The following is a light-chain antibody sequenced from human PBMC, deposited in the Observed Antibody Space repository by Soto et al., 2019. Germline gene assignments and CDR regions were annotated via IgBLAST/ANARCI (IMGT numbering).Light chain of an antibody. J-gene: IGKJ1*01. CDR1: QSIRRF. Sequence: DIHMTQYPSSLSASVGYRVTITFRASQSIRRFLAWYQQKPGKAPKLLIYQASNLESGVPSRFSGSGSGTEFTLTISSLQPDDLAVYYCQQYNYYRWTFGQGTKVDIK. V-gene: IGKV1-5*03. CDR2: QAS. CDR3: QQYNYYRWT.